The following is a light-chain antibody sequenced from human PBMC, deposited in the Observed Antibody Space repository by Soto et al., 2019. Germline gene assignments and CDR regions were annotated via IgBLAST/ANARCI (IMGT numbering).Light chain of an antibody. J-gene: IGKJ4*01. V-gene: IGKV3-15*01. Sequence: EIVMTQSPATLSVSPWEIATLSCRASQSVSSNLAWYQQKPGQAPRLLIYGASTRATGIPARFSGSGSGTEFTLTISSLEPEDFAVYYCQQRSNWPLTFGGGTKVDI. CDR3: QQRSNWPLT. CDR2: GAS. CDR1: QSVSSN.